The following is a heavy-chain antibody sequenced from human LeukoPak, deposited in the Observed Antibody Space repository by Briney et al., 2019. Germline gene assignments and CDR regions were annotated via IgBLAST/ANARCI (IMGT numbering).Heavy chain of an antibody. D-gene: IGHD3-10*01. CDR1: GFTFSSHG. V-gene: IGHV3-30*02. CDR2: VRTDGINK. J-gene: IGHJ4*02. CDR3: AKDQPRSGYDY. Sequence: GGSLRLSCAASGFTFSSHGMHWVRQAPGKGLEWVSFVRTDGINKYYADSVKGRFTISRDNSKNTLYLQMDGLREEDTAVYYCAKDQPRSGYDYWGQGTLVTVSS.